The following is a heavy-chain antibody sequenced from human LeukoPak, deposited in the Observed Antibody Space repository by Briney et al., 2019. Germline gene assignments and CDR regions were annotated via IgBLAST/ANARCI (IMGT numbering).Heavy chain of an antibody. V-gene: IGHV5-51*01. Sequence: GESLKTSCEGFGYTFTNYWIGWVRQMPGKGLEGMGVIYPGDSRTRYSPSFQGQVTISADKSINTAYLHWRSLKASDTAIYYCVCRDLTSTLSAPGGQGTLVTVSS. CDR3: VCRDLTSTLSAP. J-gene: IGHJ4*02. D-gene: IGHD2-2*01. CDR2: IYPGDSRT. CDR1: GYTFTNYW.